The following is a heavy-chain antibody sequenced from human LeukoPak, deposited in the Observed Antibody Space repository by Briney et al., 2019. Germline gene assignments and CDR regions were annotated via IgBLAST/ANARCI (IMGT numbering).Heavy chain of an antibody. CDR3: ATQIAVAGPEGYFQH. V-gene: IGHV4-30-2*01. Sequence: SQTPSLTCAVSGGSISSGGYSWSWIRQPPGKGLEWIGYIYHSGSTYYNPSLKSRVTISVDRSKNQFSLKLSSVTAADTAVYYCATQIAVAGPEGYFQHWGQGTLVTVSS. CDR1: GGSISSGGYS. J-gene: IGHJ1*01. D-gene: IGHD6-19*01. CDR2: IYHSGST.